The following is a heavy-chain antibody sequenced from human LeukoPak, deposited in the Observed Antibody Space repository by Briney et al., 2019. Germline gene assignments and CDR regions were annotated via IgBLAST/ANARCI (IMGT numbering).Heavy chain of an antibody. V-gene: IGHV4-59*01. CDR1: GGSISSYY. J-gene: IGHJ4*02. Sequence: SEILSLTCTVSGGSISSYYWSWIRQPPGKGLEWIGYIYYSGSTNYNPSLKSRVTISVDTSKNQFSLKLSSVTAADTAMYYCARVSGYDWESFYDYWGQGSLVTVSS. CDR2: IYYSGST. CDR3: ARVSGYDWESFYDY. D-gene: IGHD5-12*01.